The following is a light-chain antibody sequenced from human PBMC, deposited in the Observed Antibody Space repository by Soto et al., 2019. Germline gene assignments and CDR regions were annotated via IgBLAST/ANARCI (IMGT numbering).Light chain of an antibody. CDR3: QQYRNAQLT. J-gene: IGKJ4*01. V-gene: IGKV3-20*01. Sequence: VLPQYPGTLSLSPGERATLSCRASQSVSSSYLAWYQQKPGQAPRLLIYGAFSRATGIPDRFSGSGSGTDVTLSISRLEPEDFAVDFCQQYRNAQLTFGGGTKVEIK. CDR2: GAF. CDR1: QSVSSSY.